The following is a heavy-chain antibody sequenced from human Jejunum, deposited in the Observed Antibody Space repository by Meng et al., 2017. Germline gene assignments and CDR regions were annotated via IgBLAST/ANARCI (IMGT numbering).Heavy chain of an antibody. V-gene: IGHV3-48*03. CDR2: IRNRDGVT. CDR1: GFSFSLYE. CDR3: ARAPHFCTNGVCYFGGMAV. D-gene: IGHD2-8*01. J-gene: IGHJ6*02. Sequence: GESLKISCEASGFSFSLYEMSWVRQAPGKGLEWIAYIRNRDGVTDYVDSVKGRFTISRDNAKNSLYLQMTSLGAEDTAVYYCARAPHFCTNGVCYFGGMAVWGQGTMVTVSS.